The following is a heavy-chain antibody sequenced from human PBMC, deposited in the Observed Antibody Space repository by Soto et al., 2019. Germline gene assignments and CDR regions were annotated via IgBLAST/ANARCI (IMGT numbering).Heavy chain of an antibody. Sequence: QVQLRQWGAGLLKPSETLSLTCAVYGGSFSGYYWSWIRQPPGKGLEWIGEINHSGSTNYNPSLKSRVTISVDTSKYQFSLKLSSVTAADTAVYYCARIRIVVVIGPRRYFDYWGQGTLVTVSS. CDR3: ARIRIVVVIGPRRYFDY. CDR2: INHSGST. D-gene: IGHD3-22*01. J-gene: IGHJ4*02. CDR1: GGSFSGYY. V-gene: IGHV4-34*01.